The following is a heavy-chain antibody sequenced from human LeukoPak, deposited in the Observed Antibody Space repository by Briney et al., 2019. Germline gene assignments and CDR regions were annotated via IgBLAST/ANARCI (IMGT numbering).Heavy chain of an antibody. D-gene: IGHD2-2*01. Sequence: PGGSLRLSCAASGFTFSSYALSWVRQAPGKGLEWVSTVSGSGGTTYYADSVKGRFTISRDNSKNTLYLQMNGLRVEDTAVYYCAKEIVVVPAAKDAFDIWGQGTTVTVSS. CDR2: VSGSGGTT. CDR3: AKEIVVVPAAKDAFDI. J-gene: IGHJ3*02. CDR1: GFTFSSYA. V-gene: IGHV3-23*01.